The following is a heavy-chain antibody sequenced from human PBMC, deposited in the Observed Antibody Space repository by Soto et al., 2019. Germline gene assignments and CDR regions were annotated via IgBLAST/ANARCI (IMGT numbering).Heavy chain of an antibody. CDR2: ISWNRGDI. CDR1: GFTFDDYA. D-gene: IGHD6-19*01. Sequence: QLVESGGGLVQPGRSLRLSCAASGFTFDDYAMHWVRQGPGKGLEWVCGISWNRGDIAYADSVKGRFTISRDTAKNSLYLQMDSLKVEDTALYYCSKVGWGLVAGNYFDPWGQVTLVTVSS. J-gene: IGHJ5*02. V-gene: IGHV3-9*01. CDR3: SKVGWGLVAGNYFDP.